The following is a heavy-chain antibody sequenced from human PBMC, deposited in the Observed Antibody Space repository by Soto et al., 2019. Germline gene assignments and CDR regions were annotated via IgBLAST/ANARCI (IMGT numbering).Heavy chain of an antibody. Sequence: ASVKVSCKASGYTFTRSGISWVRQAPGQGLEWLGWINPDNGNTNYAQHLQGRVSLTTDTSTSTAYMDLRSLRSDDTAMYYCARPHAPDYYGMDVWGQGTTVTVSS. V-gene: IGHV1-18*01. CDR1: GYTFTRSG. CDR2: INPDNGNT. CDR3: ARPHAPDYYGMDV. J-gene: IGHJ6*02.